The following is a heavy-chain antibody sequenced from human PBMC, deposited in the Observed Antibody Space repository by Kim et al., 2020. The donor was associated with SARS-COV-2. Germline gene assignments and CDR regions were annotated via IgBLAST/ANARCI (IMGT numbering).Heavy chain of an antibody. D-gene: IGHD3-16*01. J-gene: IGHJ4*02. V-gene: IGHV3-33*01. Sequence: YADSVKGRFSNSSDNAKNTLFLQMTSLRAEDTAVYYCVRGFEPGASYFDYWGQGTLVTVSS. CDR3: VRGFEPGASYFDY.